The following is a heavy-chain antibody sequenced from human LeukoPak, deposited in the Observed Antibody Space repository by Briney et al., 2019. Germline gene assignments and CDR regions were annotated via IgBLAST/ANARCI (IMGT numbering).Heavy chain of an antibody. Sequence: SETLSLTCTVSGGSISSDYWSWIRQPPGKGLEWIGYIYFSGSTNYNPSLKSRVTISVDTSKAQLSLKLSSVTAADTAVYYCARGGGYFNYWGQGTLVTVSS. CDR2: IYFSGST. CDR3: ARGGGYFNY. CDR1: GGSISSDY. V-gene: IGHV4-59*01. J-gene: IGHJ4*02. D-gene: IGHD3-16*01.